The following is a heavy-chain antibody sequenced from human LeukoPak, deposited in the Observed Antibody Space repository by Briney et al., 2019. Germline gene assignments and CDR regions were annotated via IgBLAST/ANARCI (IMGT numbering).Heavy chain of an antibody. CDR3: ASRGYCSSTSCSGHAFDI. J-gene: IGHJ3*02. CDR2: ISSSSSAI. V-gene: IGHV3-48*04. CDR1: GFTFSSYS. D-gene: IGHD2-2*01. Sequence: GGSLRLSCAASGFTFSSYSMSWVRQAPGKGLEWVSYISSSSSAIYYADSVKGRFTISRDNAKNSLYLQMNSLRAEDTALYYCASRGYCSSTSCSGHAFDIWGQGTMVTVSS.